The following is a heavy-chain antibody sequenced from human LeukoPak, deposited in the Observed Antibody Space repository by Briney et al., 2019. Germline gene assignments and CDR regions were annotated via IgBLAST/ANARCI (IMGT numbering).Heavy chain of an antibody. CDR3: ASFDIVVVVAAGPPGDY. CDR1: GFTVSSNY. Sequence: GGSLRLSCAASGFTVSSNYMSWVRQAPGKGLEWVLVIYSGGSTYYADSVKGRFTISRDNAKNSLYLLMNSLRAEDTAVYYCASFDIVVVVAAGPPGDYWGQGTLVTVSS. V-gene: IGHV3-53*01. J-gene: IGHJ4*02. CDR2: IYSGGST. D-gene: IGHD2-15*01.